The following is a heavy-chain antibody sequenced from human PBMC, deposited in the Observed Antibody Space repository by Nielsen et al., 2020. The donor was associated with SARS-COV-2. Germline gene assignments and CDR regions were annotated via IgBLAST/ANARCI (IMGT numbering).Heavy chain of an antibody. D-gene: IGHD1-26*01. CDR2: ISSSSSYI. J-gene: IGHJ6*02. Sequence: WIRQPPGKGLEWVSSISSSSSYIYYADSVKGRFTISRDNAKNSLYLQMNSLRAEDTAVYYCAREAGSHSLDYYGMDVWGQGTTVTVSS. CDR3: AREAGSHSLDYYGMDV. V-gene: IGHV3-21*01.